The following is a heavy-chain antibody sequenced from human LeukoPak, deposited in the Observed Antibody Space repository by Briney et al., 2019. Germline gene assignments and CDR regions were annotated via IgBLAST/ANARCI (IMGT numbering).Heavy chain of an antibody. CDR1: AFTFSSFG. J-gene: IGHJ4*02. D-gene: IGHD3-16*01. CDR3: ASGDYMDS. CDR2: IKQDGSEK. V-gene: IGHV3-7*01. Sequence: PGGSLRLSCAASAFTFSSFGMHWVRQAPGKGLEWVANIKQDGSEKYYVDSVKGRFTISRDNAKNSLFLQMNSLRAEDTAVYYCASGDYMDSWGQGTLVTVSS.